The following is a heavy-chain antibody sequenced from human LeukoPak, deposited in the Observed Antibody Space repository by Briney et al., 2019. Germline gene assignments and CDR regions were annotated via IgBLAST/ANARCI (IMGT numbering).Heavy chain of an antibody. J-gene: IGHJ4*02. CDR2: ISSSSSYT. Sequence: GGSLRLSCAASGFTFSDYYMSWIRQAPGKGLEWVSYISSSSSYTNYADSVKGRLTISRDNAKNSLYLQMNSLRAEDTAVYYCARVRRDTAMVKDYWGQGTLVTVSS. CDR3: ARVRRDTAMVKDY. D-gene: IGHD5-18*01. V-gene: IGHV3-11*06. CDR1: GFTFSDYY.